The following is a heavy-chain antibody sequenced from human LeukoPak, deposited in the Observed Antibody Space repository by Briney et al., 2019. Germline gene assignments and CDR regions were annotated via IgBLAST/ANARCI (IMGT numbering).Heavy chain of an antibody. J-gene: IGHJ6*02. D-gene: IGHD2-2*01. CDR3: ARGGCISCYPGYYYYGMDV. CDR1: GFTFSSYA. Sequence: GASLRLSCAASGFTFSSYAMSWVRQAPGKGLEWVSAISGSGGSTYYADSVKGRFTISRDNSKNTLYLQMNSLRAEDTAVYYCARGGCISCYPGYYYYGMDVWGQGTTVTVSS. CDR2: ISGSGGST. V-gene: IGHV3-23*01.